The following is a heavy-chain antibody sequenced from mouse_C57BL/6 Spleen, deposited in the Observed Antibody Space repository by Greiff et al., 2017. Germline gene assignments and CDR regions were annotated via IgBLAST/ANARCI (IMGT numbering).Heavy chain of an antibody. CDR1: GFTFSDYG. V-gene: IGHV5-15*01. Sequence: EVMLVESGGGLVQPGGSLKLSCAASGFTFSDYGMAWVRQAPRKGPEWVAFISNLAYSIYYADTVTGRFTISRENAKNTLYLEMSSLRSEDTAMYYCARNGDYYGSSSYWYFDVWGTGTTVTVSS. D-gene: IGHD1-1*01. J-gene: IGHJ1*03. CDR3: ARNGDYYGSSSYWYFDV. CDR2: ISNLAYSI.